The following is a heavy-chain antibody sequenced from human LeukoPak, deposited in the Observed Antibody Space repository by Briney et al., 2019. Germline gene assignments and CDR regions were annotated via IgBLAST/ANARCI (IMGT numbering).Heavy chain of an antibody. CDR2: SSAYNGNT. D-gene: IGHD3-22*01. CDR1: GHTFTSYG. CDR3: ASLKNYYDSSGYLVTDAFDI. V-gene: IGHV1-18*01. J-gene: IGHJ3*02. Sequence: ASVKASCKASGHTFTSYGISWVRQAPGRGLEWMGWSSAYNGNTNYAQKLQGRVTMTTDTSTSTAYMELRSLKSDDTAVYYCASLKNYYDSSGYLVTDAFDIWGQGTMVTVSS.